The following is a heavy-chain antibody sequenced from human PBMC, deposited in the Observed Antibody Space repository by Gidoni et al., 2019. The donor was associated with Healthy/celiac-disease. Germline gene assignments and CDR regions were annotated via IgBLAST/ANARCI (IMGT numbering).Heavy chain of an antibody. CDR2: IWYDGSNK. J-gene: IGHJ4*02. CDR1: GFTFSSYG. Sequence: QVQLVESGGGVVQPGRSLRLSCAASGFTFSSYGMHWVRQAPGKGLEWVAVIWYDGSNKYYADSVKGRFTISRDNSKNTLYLQMNSLRAEDTAVYYCARDLGVIEYYFDYWGQGTLVTVSS. D-gene: IGHD3-16*02. V-gene: IGHV3-33*01. CDR3: ARDLGVIEYYFDY.